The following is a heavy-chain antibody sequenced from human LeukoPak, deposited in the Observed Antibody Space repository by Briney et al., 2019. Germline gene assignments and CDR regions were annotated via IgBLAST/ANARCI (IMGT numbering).Heavy chain of an antibody. V-gene: IGHV4-31*03. CDR2: IYYSGST. J-gene: IGHJ6*02. CDR1: GGSISSGGYY. CDR3: ARDLLHALYGMDV. Sequence: SETLSLTCTVSGGSISSGGYYWSWIRQHPGKGLEWIGYIYYSGSTYYNPSLKSRVTISVDTSKNHFSLKLSSVTAADTAVYYCARDLLHALYGMDVWGQGTTVTVSS.